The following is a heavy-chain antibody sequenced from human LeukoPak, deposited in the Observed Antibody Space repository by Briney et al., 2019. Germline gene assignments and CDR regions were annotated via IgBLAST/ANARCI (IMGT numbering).Heavy chain of an antibody. Sequence: GGSLRLSCAASGFTFSSYAMSWVRQAPGKGLEWVSAISGSGGSTYYADSVRGRFTISRDNSKNTLYLQMNSLRAEDTAVYYCAKRVYDILTGCDYWGQGTLVTVSS. V-gene: IGHV3-23*01. CDR2: ISGSGGST. J-gene: IGHJ4*02. CDR1: GFTFSSYA. D-gene: IGHD3-9*01. CDR3: AKRVYDILTGCDY.